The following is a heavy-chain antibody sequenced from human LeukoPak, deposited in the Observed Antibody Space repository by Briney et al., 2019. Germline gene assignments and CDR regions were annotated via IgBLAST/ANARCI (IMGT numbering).Heavy chain of an antibody. J-gene: IGHJ4*02. CDR3: ARDRGYYDSSGYEGPSYYFDY. CDR2: INPSGGST. Sequence: GASVKVSCKASGYTFTSYYMHWVRQAPGQELEWMGIINPSGGSTSYAQKFQGRVTMTRDTSTSTVYMELSSLRSEDTAVYYCARDRGYYDSSGYEGPSYYFDYWGQGTLVTVSS. D-gene: IGHD3-22*01. CDR1: GYTFTSYY. V-gene: IGHV1-46*01.